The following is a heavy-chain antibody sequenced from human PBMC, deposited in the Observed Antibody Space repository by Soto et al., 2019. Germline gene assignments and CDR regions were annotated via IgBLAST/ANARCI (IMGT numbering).Heavy chain of an antibody. CDR1: GGTFSSYA. Sequence: QVQLVQSGAEVKKPGSSVKVSCKASGGTFSSYAISWVRQAPGQGLEWMGGIIPIFGTANYAQKFQGRVTITADESTSKAYMELSSLGAEDTAVYYCARALGYCSGGSCYEYYYYGMDVWGQGTTVTVSS. D-gene: IGHD2-15*01. CDR3: ARALGYCSGGSCYEYYYYGMDV. J-gene: IGHJ6*02. V-gene: IGHV1-69*01. CDR2: IIPIFGTA.